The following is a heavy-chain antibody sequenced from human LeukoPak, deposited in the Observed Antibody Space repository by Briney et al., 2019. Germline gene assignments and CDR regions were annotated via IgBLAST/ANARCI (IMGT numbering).Heavy chain of an antibody. D-gene: IGHD1-26*01. CDR3: ARLKGARIV. V-gene: IGHV4-34*01. J-gene: IGHJ4*02. CDR1: GGSFSGYY. CDR2: INHSGST. Sequence: SETLSLTCAVYGGSFSGYYWSWIRQPPGKGLEWIGEINHSGSTNYNPSIKSRVTISVDTSKNQFSLKLSSVTAADTAVYYCARLKGARIVWGQGTLVTVSS.